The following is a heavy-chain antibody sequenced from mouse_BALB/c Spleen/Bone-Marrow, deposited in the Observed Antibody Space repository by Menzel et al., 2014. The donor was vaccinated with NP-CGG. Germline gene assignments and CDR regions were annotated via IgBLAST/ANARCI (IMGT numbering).Heavy chain of an antibody. V-gene: IGHV14-3*02. D-gene: IGHD1-1*01. CDR1: GFNIKDTY. CDR2: IDPAIINT. CDR3: GRYRYYGSSYAMDY. J-gene: IGHJ4*01. Sequence: VQLQQPGAELMKPGASVKLSCTASGFNIKDTYMYWVKQRPEQGLEWIGRIDPAIINTKYDPKFRGKATITADTSSNTAYLQLSSLTSEDTAVYYCGRYRYYGSSYAMDYWGQGTSVTVSS.